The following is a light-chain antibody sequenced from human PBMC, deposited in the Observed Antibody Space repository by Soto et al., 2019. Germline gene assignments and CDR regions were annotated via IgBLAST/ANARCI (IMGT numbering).Light chain of an antibody. CDR1: QSVSSSY. CDR3: MQSIQLPLT. CDR2: GAS. J-gene: IGKJ4*01. Sequence: EIVLTPSPGTLSLSPGERATLSCRASQSVSSSYLAWYQQKPGQAPRLLIYGASSRATGIPDRFSGSGSGTDFTLTISRLEPEDFAVYYCMQSIQLPLTFGGGTKVDIK. V-gene: IGKV3-20*01.